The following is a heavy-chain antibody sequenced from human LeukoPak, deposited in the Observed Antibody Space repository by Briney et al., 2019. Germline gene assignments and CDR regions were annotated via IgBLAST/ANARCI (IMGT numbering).Heavy chain of an antibody. J-gene: IGHJ5*02. CDR2: ISSSSSTI. D-gene: IGHD6-13*01. Sequence: PGGSLRLSCAASGFTFSSYSMNWVRQAPGKGLEWVSYISSSSSTIYYADSVKGRFTISRDNAKNSLYLQMNSLRAEDTAVYYCARDMYGGQQLATRWFDPWGQGTLVTVSS. CDR3: ARDMYGGQQLATRWFDP. CDR1: GFTFSSYS. V-gene: IGHV3-48*01.